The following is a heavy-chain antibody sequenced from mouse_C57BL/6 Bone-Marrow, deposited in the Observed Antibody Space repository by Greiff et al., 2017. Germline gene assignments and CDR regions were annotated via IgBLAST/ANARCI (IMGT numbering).Heavy chain of an antibody. D-gene: IGHD1-1*01. CDR2: IYPGGGYT. CDR3: ARGATATVVPYYFDY. Sequence: VQLVESGAELVRPGTSVKMSCKASGYTFTNYWIGWAKQRPGHGLEWIGDIYPGGGYTNYNEKFKGKAKLTADKDSSTAYMQFSSLTSEDSAIYYCARGATATVVPYYFDYWGQGTTLTVSS. CDR1: GYTFTNYW. J-gene: IGHJ2*01. V-gene: IGHV1-63*01.